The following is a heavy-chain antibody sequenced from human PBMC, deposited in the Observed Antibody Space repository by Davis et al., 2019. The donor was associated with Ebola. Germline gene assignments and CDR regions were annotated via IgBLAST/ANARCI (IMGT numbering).Heavy chain of an antibody. J-gene: IGHJ6*02. CDR3: VRGWGRSGLDV. CDR2: TYYSSKWYN. Sequence: HSQTLSLTCAVSGDSISSNSAVWNWIRQSPSRGLEWLGRTYYSSKWYNDYAVSVKSRITINPDTSKNQLSLQLNSVTPEDAAVYYCVRGWGRSGLDVWGQGTTVTVSS. V-gene: IGHV6-1*01. CDR1: GDSISSNSAV. D-gene: IGHD3-16*01.